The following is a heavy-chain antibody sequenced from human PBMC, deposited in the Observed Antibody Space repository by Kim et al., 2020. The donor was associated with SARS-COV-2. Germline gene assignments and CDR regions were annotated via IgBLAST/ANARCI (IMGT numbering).Heavy chain of an antibody. CDR2: T. Sequence: TLHTDDVKSRFTIARDNSKNRLFLKMNSLRTDDTALYYCAKSRPFYYDSWGQGTLVTVSS. J-gene: IGHJ4*02. V-gene: IGHV3-23*01. CDR3: AKSRPFYYDS. D-gene: IGHD3-10*01.